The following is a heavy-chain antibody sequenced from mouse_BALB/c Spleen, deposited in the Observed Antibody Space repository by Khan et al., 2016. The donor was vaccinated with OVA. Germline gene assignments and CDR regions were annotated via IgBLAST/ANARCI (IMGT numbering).Heavy chain of an antibody. Sequence: DLVMPGAAVTLSCKASGYTFTSYWINWIKQRPGQGLEWIGRIAPGSGSTSYSDMFKGKATLTVDAYSSSAYIQLSSLSAEDSAVYFCARSNYYGSGLYAMDYWGQGTSVTVSS. D-gene: IGHD1-1*01. V-gene: IGHV1S41*01. J-gene: IGHJ4*01. CDR2: IAPGSGST. CDR1: GYTFTSYW. CDR3: ARSNYYGSGLYAMDY.